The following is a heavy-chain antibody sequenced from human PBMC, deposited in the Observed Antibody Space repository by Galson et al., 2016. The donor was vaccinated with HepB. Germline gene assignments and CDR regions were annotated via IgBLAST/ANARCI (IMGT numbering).Heavy chain of an antibody. J-gene: IGHJ4*02. CDR2: ISGSGGSS. D-gene: IGHD3-3*01. V-gene: IGHV3-23*01. CDR1: GITFSNYA. CDR3: AKALDFWSGYPFDH. Sequence: SLRLSCAASGITFSNYALSWVRQAPGKGLEWVSSISGSGGSSYYADSVKGRFTISRDNSKNTLYLQMNSLRAEDTAVYYCAKALDFWSGYPFDHWGPGTVVTVSS.